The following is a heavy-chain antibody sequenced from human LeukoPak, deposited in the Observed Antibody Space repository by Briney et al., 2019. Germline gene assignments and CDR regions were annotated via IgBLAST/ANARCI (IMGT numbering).Heavy chain of an antibody. V-gene: IGHV3-30-3*01. D-gene: IGHD1-14*01. J-gene: IGHJ4*02. Sequence: GRSLRLSCAASGFTFSSYAMHWVRQAPGKGLEWVAVISYDGSNKYYADSVKGRFTISRDNSKNTLYLQTNSLRAEDTAVYYCARYRDVGSFDYWGQGTLVTVSS. CDR1: GFTFSSYA. CDR2: ISYDGSNK. CDR3: ARYRDVGSFDY.